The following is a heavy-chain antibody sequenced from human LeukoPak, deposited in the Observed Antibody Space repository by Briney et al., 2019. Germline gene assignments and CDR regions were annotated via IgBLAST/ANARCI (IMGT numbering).Heavy chain of an antibody. CDR2: IWYDGSNK. Sequence: GGSLRLSCAASGFSFSSYGMHWVRQAPGKGLEWEAVIWYDGSNKCYADSVKGRFTISRDNSKNTLYLQMNSLRAEDTAVYYCARENRDSYYYYGMDVWGQGTTVTVSS. CDR3: ARENRDSYYYYGMDV. D-gene: IGHD2/OR15-2a*01. V-gene: IGHV3-33*01. J-gene: IGHJ6*02. CDR1: GFSFSSYG.